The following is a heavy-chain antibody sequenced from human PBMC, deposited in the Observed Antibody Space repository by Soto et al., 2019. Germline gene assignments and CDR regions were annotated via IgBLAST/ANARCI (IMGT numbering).Heavy chain of an antibody. CDR3: SRAGILTTPYYFDY. CDR1: GFTFSDHY. D-gene: IGHD4-4*01. CDR2: IRNKANSYTT. V-gene: IGHV3-72*01. Sequence: EVQLVESGGGLVQPGGSLRLSCAAFGFTFSDHYMDWVRQAPGKGLEWVGRIRNKANSYTTEYAASVKGRFTISRDDSMNSLFLQMNSLKTEDTAVYYCSRAGILTTPYYFDYWGQGTLVTVSS. J-gene: IGHJ4*02.